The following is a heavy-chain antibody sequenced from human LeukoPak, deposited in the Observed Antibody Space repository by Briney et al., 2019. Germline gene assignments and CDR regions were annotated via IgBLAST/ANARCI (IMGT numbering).Heavy chain of an antibody. V-gene: IGHV3-9*01. CDR2: ISWNSGSI. D-gene: IGHD3-3*01. CDR1: GFTFDDYA. J-gene: IGHJ4*02. Sequence: PGGSLRLSCAASGFTFDDYAMHWVRQAPGKGLEWVSGISWNSGSIGYADSVKGRFTISRDNAKNSLYLQMNSLRAEDTALYYCAKGYYTGPQVDWGQGTLVIVSS. CDR3: AKGYYTGPQVD.